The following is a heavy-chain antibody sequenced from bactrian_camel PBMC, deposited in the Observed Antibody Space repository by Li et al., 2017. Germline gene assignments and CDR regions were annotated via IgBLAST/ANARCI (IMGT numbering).Heavy chain of an antibody. J-gene: IGHJ4*01. CDR1: GFTFSDYT. D-gene: IGHD6*01. CDR2: IVGSGSAT. CDR3: ATDAGWLTSSYNY. Sequence: DVQLVESGGDLVQPGGSLRLSCAASGFTFSDYTMTWVRQAPGKGLEWTSIIVGSGSATYYADSVKGRFTITRDYAKNTFDLQMNSLKSEDTALYYCATDAGWLTSSYNYWGQGTQVTVS. V-gene: IGHV3S35*01.